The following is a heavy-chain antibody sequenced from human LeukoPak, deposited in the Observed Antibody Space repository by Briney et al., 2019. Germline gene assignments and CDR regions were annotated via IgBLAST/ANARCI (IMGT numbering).Heavy chain of an antibody. Sequence: ASVKVSCKTSGYTFTSYGISWVRQAPGQGLEWMGWISAYNGNTNYAQKRQGRVTMNTDTSTATAYMELRSLRSADTAVYSSAREAVEGSGNNDYWGQGTLVTVSS. J-gene: IGHJ4*02. CDR3: AREAVEGSGNNDY. V-gene: IGHV1-18*01. CDR2: ISAYNGNT. D-gene: IGHD1/OR15-1a*01. CDR1: GYTFTSYG.